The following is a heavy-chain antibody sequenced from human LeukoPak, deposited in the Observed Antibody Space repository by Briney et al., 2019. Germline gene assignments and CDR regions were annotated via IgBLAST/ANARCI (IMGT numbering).Heavy chain of an antibody. Sequence: GGSLRLSCAASGFTFSTYAMSWVRQAAGKGLGWVSLISGSGGGTYYADSVKGRFTISRDNSKNTLYLQLNSLRVEDTAVYYCAKNRGAGSHYYYHMNVWGEGTTVTVSS. CDR1: GFTFSTYA. J-gene: IGHJ6*03. D-gene: IGHD1-26*01. CDR3: AKNRGAGSHYYYHMNV. V-gene: IGHV3-23*01. CDR2: ISGSGGGT.